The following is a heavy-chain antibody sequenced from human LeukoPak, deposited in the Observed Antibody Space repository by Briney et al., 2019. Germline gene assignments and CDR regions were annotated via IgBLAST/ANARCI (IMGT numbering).Heavy chain of an antibody. V-gene: IGHV3-23*01. J-gene: IGHJ4*02. CDR3: AKEKESSGYFDY. CDR2: ISGSGGRT. Sequence: GGSLRLSCAASGYTFCIYDMSWVRQAPGKGREWVSAISGSGGRTYYADSVKGRFTISRDNSKNTLYLQMNSLRAEDTAVYYCAKEKESSGYFDYWGQGTLVTVSS. D-gene: IGHD3-10*01. CDR1: GYTFCIYD.